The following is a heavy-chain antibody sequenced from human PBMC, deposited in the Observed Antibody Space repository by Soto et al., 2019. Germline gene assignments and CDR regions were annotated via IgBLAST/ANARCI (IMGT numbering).Heavy chain of an antibody. CDR2: ISSTTNYI. CDR3: ARESEDLTSNFDY. Sequence: SLRLSCSASGVPFTRYSMNWVRQVPGKGLEWVSSISSTTNYIYYGDSMKGRFTISGDNAKNSLYLEMNSLRAEDTAVYYCARESEDLTSNFDYWGQGTLVTVFS. CDR1: GVPFTRYS. V-gene: IGHV3-21*06. J-gene: IGHJ4*02.